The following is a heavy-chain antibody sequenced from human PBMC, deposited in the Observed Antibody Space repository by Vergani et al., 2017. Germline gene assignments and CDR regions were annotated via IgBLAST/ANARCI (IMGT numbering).Heavy chain of an antibody. D-gene: IGHD1-26*01. CDR2: ISYDGSNK. J-gene: IGHJ4*02. CDR3: AKDALGTLDHTDY. Sequence: QVQLVESGGGVVQPGRSLRLSCAASGFTFSSYAMHWVRQAPGKGLEWVAVISYDGSNKYYADSVKGRFTISRDNSKNTLYLQMNSLRAEETAVYYGAKDALGTLDHTDYWGQGTLVTVSS. V-gene: IGHV3-30*07. CDR1: GFTFSSYA.